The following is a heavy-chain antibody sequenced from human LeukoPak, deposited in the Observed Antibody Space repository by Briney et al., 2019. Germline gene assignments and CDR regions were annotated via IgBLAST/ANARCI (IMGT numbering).Heavy chain of an antibody. CDR2: INSDGSWT. CDR3: ARDFYRNGWYWFDP. D-gene: IGHD6-19*01. V-gene: IGHV3-74*01. CDR1: GNYW. Sequence: PGGSLRLSCAASGNYWMHWVRQVPGKGLVWVSHINSDGSWTSYADSVKGRFTISKDNAKNTVYLQMNSLRAEDTAVYYCARDFYRNGWYWFDPWGQGTLVTVSS. J-gene: IGHJ5*02.